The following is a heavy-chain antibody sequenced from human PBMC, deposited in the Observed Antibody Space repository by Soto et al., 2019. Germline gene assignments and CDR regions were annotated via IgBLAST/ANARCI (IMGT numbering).Heavy chain of an antibody. CDR2: INHSGST. D-gene: IGHD4-17*01. Sequence: SETLSLTCAVYGGSFSGYYWSWIRQPPGKGLEWIGEINHSGSTNYNPSLKSRVTISVDTSKNQFSLKLSSVTAADTAVYYCARGNHDYGDYEANYYFDYWGQGTLVTSPQ. J-gene: IGHJ4*02. CDR3: ARGNHDYGDYEANYYFDY. CDR1: GGSFSGYY. V-gene: IGHV4-34*01.